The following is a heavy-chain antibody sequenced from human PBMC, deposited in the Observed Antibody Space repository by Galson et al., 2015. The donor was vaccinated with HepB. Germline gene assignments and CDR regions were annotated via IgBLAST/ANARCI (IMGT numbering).Heavy chain of an antibody. J-gene: IGHJ4*02. CDR1: GFTFSSCA. CDR3: AKGQPRTSILGVVIMAWDY. D-gene: IGHD3-3*02. Sequence: SLRLSCAASGFTFSSCAMTWVRQAPGKELEWISSIGGYGFDTYYADSVKGRFTISRDNSKDTVYLQMNSLRVDDTAVYFCAKGQPRTSILGVVIMAWDYWGQGTLVTVSS. V-gene: IGHV3-23*01. CDR2: IGGYGFDT.